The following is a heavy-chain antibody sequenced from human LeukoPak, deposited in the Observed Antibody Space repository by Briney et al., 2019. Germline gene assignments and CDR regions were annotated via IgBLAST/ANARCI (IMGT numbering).Heavy chain of an antibody. V-gene: IGHV4-59*08. CDR2: IYYSGST. D-gene: IGHD3-22*01. J-gene: IGHJ4*02. CDR3: AGHYDSSGYYYQGFDY. Sequence: SETLSLTCTVSGGSISSYYWSWIRQPPGKGLEWIGYIYYSGSTNYNPSLKSRVTISVDTSKNQFSLKLSSVTAADTAVYYCAGHYDSSGYYYQGFDYWGQGTLVTVSS. CDR1: GGSISSYY.